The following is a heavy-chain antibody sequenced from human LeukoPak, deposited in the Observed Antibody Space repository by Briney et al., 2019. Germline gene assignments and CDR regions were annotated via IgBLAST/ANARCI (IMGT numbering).Heavy chain of an antibody. CDR2: IFSGGTT. CDR1: GFTVSSNY. J-gene: IGHJ4*02. Sequence: GGSLRLSCAVSGFTVSSNYMSWVRQAPGKGLEWISVIFSGGTTSYADSVKGRFAISRDNSKNTVYVQMNSLRAEDTAVYYCAKTTAGYSSGRYPGWPVDYWGQGTLVTVSP. CDR3: AKTTAGYSSGRYPGWPVDY. D-gene: IGHD6-19*01. V-gene: IGHV3-53*01.